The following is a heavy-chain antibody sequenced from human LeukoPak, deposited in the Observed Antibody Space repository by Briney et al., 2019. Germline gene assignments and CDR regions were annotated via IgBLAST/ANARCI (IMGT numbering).Heavy chain of an antibody. Sequence: PSGTLSLTCTVSGGSISKGGYYWSWLRQHPGKGLVGIRYIYYSGSTYYNPSLKSRFTISVDTSKNQFSLKLSSVTAADTAVYYCARVIAAARYFDYWGQGTLVTVSS. CDR2: IYYSGST. CDR3: ARVIAAARYFDY. V-gene: IGHV4-31*03. J-gene: IGHJ4*02. D-gene: IGHD6-13*01. CDR1: GGSISKGGYY.